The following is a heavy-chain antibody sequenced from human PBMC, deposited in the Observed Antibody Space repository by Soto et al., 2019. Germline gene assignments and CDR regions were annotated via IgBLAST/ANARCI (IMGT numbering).Heavy chain of an antibody. CDR2: IWFDGSNK. J-gene: IGHJ4*02. Sequence: QVQLVESGGGVVQPGRSLRLSCAASGFTFSSYGMHWVRQAPGKGLEWVAVIWFDGSNKFYADSVKGRFTISRDNSKNTVSLQMNSLRDAASAAYYSATTGPYWGQGTLVTVSS. CDR3: ATTGPY. CDR1: GFTFSSYG. V-gene: IGHV3-33*01.